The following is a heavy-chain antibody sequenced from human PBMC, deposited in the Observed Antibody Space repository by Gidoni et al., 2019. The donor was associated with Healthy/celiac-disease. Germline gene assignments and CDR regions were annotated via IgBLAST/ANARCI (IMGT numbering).Heavy chain of an antibody. J-gene: IGHJ4*02. D-gene: IGHD3-10*01. CDR3: ARAPTPKRFPGPIGY. CDR1: GGSFSGYY. V-gene: IGHV4-34*01. Sequence: QVQLQQWGAGLLKPSETLSLTCAVYGGSFSGYYWSWIRQPPGKGLEWIGEINHSGSTNYNPSLKSRVTISVDTSKNQFSLKLSSVTAADTAVYYCARAPTPKRFPGPIGYWGQGTLVTVSS. CDR2: INHSGST.